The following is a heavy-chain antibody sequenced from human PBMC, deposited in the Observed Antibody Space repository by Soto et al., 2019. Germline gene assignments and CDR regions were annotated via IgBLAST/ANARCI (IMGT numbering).Heavy chain of an antibody. CDR3: VRGEGGWETY. CDR1: GLSFTSYL. Sequence: GGSRTLDCAASGLSFTSYLTHWVRQAPGKGLVWVSRINSDGSSTTYADSVKGRFTISRDNAKNTLYLQMNSLRAEDTAVYYCVRGEGGWETYWGQGTLVTVSS. V-gene: IGHV3-74*01. J-gene: IGHJ4*02. D-gene: IGHD6-19*01. CDR2: INSDGSST.